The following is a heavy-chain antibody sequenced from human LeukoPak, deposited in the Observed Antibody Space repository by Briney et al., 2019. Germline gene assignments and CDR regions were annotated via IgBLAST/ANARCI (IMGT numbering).Heavy chain of an antibody. J-gene: IGHJ5*02. Sequence: ASVKVSCKASGYTFTRYYMHWVRQAPAQGLEWMGWINPNSGGTNYAQKFQGRVTMTRDTSISTAYMELSRLRSDDTAVYYCARSSRVAGSYNWFDPWGQGTLVTVSS. D-gene: IGHD6-19*01. CDR3: ARSSRVAGSYNWFDP. CDR2: INPNSGGT. CDR1: GYTFTRYY. V-gene: IGHV1-2*02.